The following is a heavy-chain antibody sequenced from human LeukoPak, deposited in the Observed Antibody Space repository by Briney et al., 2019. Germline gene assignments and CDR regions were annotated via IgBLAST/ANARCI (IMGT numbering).Heavy chain of an antibody. J-gene: IGHJ4*02. V-gene: IGHV3-9*01. D-gene: IGHD3-16*01. Sequence: GGSLRLSCAASGFTFDDYAMHWVRQAPGKGLEWVSGISWNSGSIGYADSVKGRFTISRDNAKNSLYLQMNSLRAEDTALYYCAKGEVMADYWGQGTLVTVSS. CDR3: AKGEVMADY. CDR2: ISWNSGSI. CDR1: GFTFDDYA.